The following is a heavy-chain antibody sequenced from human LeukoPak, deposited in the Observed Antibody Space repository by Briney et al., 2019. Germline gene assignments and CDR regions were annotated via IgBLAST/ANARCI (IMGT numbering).Heavy chain of an antibody. CDR3: AAPGYSSGDFDY. D-gene: IGHD2-15*01. Sequence: KTGGSLRLSCAASGFTLSSYSMNWVRQAPGKGLEWVSSISSSSSYIYYADSVKGRFTISRDNAKNSLYLQMNSLRAEDTAVYYCAAPGYSSGDFDYWGQGTLVTVSS. CDR2: ISSSSSYI. J-gene: IGHJ4*02. V-gene: IGHV3-21*01. CDR1: GFTLSSYS.